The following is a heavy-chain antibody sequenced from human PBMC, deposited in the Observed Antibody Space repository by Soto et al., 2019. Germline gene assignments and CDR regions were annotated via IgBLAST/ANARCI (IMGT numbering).Heavy chain of an antibody. Sequence: SETLSLTCAVYGGSFSGYYWSWIRQPPGKGLEWIGEINHSGSTNYNPSLKSRVTISVDTSKNQFSLKLSSVTAADTAVYYCARVRITMVRGVIMRPYYYYYGMDVWGQGTTVTVS. CDR2: INHSGST. CDR3: ARVRITMVRGVIMRPYYYYYGMDV. V-gene: IGHV4-34*01. J-gene: IGHJ6*02. CDR1: GGSFSGYY. D-gene: IGHD3-10*01.